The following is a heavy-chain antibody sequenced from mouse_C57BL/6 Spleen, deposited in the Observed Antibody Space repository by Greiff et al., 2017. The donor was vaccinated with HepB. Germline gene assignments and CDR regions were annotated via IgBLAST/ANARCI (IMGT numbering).Heavy chain of an antibody. Sequence: QVQLQQPGAELVKPGASVKLSCKASGYTFTSYWMHWVKQRPGQGLEWIGMIHPNSGSTNYNEKFKSKATLTVDKSSSTAYMQLSSLTSEDSAVYYCARGSYDGSSCVNWYVDVWGTGTTVTVAS. CDR3: ARGSYDGSSCVNWYVDV. CDR1: GYTFTSYW. V-gene: IGHV1-64*01. J-gene: IGHJ1*03. CDR2: IHPNSGST. D-gene: IGHD1-1*01.